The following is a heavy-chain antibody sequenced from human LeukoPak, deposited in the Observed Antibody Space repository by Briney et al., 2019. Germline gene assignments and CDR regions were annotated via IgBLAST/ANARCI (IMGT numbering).Heavy chain of an antibody. J-gene: IGHJ4*02. CDR3: ARDPWGSSSF. V-gene: IGHV3-21*06. D-gene: IGHD6-6*01. Sequence: PGGSLRLSFAASGFPFNTYSMNWGRPAPGKGLEWVSSISSSIDYIHYADSLKGRFTISRDNAKNSLYLQMNSLRAEDTAVYYCARDPWGSSSFWGQGTLVTVSS. CDR2: ISSSIDYI. CDR1: GFPFNTYS.